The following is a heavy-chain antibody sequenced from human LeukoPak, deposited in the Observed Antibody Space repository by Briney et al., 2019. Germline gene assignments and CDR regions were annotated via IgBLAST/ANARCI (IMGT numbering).Heavy chain of an antibody. CDR3: ARRLIWFGYNWFDP. J-gene: IGHJ5*02. D-gene: IGHD3-10*01. CDR1: GGSIRSYY. Sequence: SETLSLTCTVSGGSIRSYYWSWIRQPPGKGLEWIGEINHSGSTTYNPSLKSRVTISVDTSKNQFSLKLSSVTAADTAVYYCARRLIWFGYNWFDPWGQGTLVTVSS. V-gene: IGHV4-34*01. CDR2: INHSGST.